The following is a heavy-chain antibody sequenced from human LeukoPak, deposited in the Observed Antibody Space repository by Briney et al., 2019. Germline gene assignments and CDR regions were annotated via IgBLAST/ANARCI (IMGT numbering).Heavy chain of an antibody. CDR2: ISWNSGSI. V-gene: IGHV3-9*01. J-gene: IGHJ6*02. CDR3: AKDIGYSSSSPYYYYGMDV. D-gene: IGHD6-6*01. CDR1: GFTFDDYA. Sequence: GRSLRLSCAASGFTFDDYAMHWVRQAPGKGLEWASGISWNSGSIGYADSVKGRFTISRDNAKNSLYLQMNSLRAEDTALYYCAKDIGYSSSSPYYYYGMDVWGQGTTVTVSS.